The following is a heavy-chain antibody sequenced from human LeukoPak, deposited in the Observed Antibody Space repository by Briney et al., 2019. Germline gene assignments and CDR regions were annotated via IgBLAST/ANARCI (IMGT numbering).Heavy chain of an antibody. CDR3: AVHTNPGIAAAVWFDY. J-gene: IGHJ4*02. CDR1: GYTFTSYG. Sequence: ASVKVSCKASGYTFTSYGISWVRQAPGQGLEWMGWISAYNGNTNYAQKLQGRVTMTTDTSTSTAYMELSSLRSEDTAVYYCAVHTNPGIAAAVWFDYWGQGTLVTVSS. CDR2: ISAYNGNT. D-gene: IGHD6-13*01. V-gene: IGHV1-18*01.